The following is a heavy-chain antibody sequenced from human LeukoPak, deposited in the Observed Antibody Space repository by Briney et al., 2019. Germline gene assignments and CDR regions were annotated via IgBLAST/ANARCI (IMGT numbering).Heavy chain of an antibody. J-gene: IGHJ4*02. CDR1: GFTFDDYA. V-gene: IGHV3-43D*04. D-gene: IGHD6-6*01. CDR2: ISWNGGST. CDR3: AKAATEYSSSWLDY. Sequence: PGGSLRLSCAASGFTFDDYAMHWVRQAPGKGLEWVSLISWNGGSTYYADSVKGRFTISRDNSKNSLYLQMNSLRAEDTALYYCAKAATEYSSSWLDYWRQGTLVTVSS.